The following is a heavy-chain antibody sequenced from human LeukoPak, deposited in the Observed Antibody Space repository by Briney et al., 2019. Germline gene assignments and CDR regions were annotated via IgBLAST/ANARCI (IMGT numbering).Heavy chain of an antibody. D-gene: IGHD3-9*01. CDR3: ARGNYDILTGYQIYYYYYMDV. CDR1: GGSISSYY. V-gene: IGHV4-4*07. J-gene: IGHJ6*03. CDR2: IYTSGST. Sequence: SETLSLTCTVSGGSISSYYWSWIRQPPGKGLEWIGRIYTSGSTNYNPSLKSRVTISVDTSKNQFSLKLSSVTAADTAVYYCARGNYDILTGYQIYYYYYMDVWGKGTTVTISS.